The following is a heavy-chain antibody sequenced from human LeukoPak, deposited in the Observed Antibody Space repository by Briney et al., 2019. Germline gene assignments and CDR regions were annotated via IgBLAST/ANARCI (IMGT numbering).Heavy chain of an antibody. CDR2: MNPNSGNT. D-gene: IGHD6-19*01. CDR1: GYTFTSYD. Sequence: ASVKVSSKASGYTFTSYDINWVRQATGQGLEWMGWMNPNSGNTGYAQKFQGRVTITRNTSISTAYMELSSLRSEDTAVYYCARVPGIAVAGFMDVWGKGTTVTVSS. V-gene: IGHV1-8*03. J-gene: IGHJ6*03. CDR3: ARVPGIAVAGFMDV.